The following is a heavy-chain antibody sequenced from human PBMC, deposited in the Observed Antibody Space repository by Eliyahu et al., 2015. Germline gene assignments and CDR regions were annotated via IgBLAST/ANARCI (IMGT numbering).Heavy chain of an antibody. J-gene: IGHJ3*02. Sequence: EVQLVQSGAEMKKPGESLKISCKGSGYSFTSYWIGWVRQMPGKGLEWMGIVYPGDSGTRYSPSFQGQVIISVDKSISTAYLQWSSLKASDTAIYYCARTRNSYGYGAFDIWGQGTMVTVSS. D-gene: IGHD5-18*01. CDR3: ARTRNSYGYGAFDI. V-gene: IGHV5-51*01. CDR2: VYPGDSGT. CDR1: GYSFTSYW.